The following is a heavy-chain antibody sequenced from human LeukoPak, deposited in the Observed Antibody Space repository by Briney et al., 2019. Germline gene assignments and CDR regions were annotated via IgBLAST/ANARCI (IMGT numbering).Heavy chain of an antibody. CDR1: GGSISSSNYY. J-gene: IGHJ4*02. D-gene: IGHD3-16*01. CDR3: ATITYGGVKDSYYFDY. Sequence: SETLSLTCTVSGGSISSSNYYWGWIRQPPGKGLEWIGRMYHGGSTYSNPSLRRRVTISVATTKNQFFLKLSSETAADTAVYYCATITYGGVKDSYYFDYWGQGTLVTVSS. CDR2: MYHGGST. V-gene: IGHV4-39*01.